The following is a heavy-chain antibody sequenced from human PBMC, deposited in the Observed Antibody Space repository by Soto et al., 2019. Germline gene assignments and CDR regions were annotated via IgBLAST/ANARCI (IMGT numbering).Heavy chain of an antibody. Sequence: GGSLRLSCAASGFTLSSYAMSWVRQAPGKGLEWVSAISGSGGSTYYADSVKGRFTISRDNSKNTLYLQMNSLRAEDTAVYYCAKSESIQNYYYGMDVCCQGTTVTVSS. D-gene: IGHD6-6*01. CDR2: ISGSGGST. CDR1: GFTLSSYA. CDR3: AKSESIQNYYYGMDV. V-gene: IGHV3-23*01. J-gene: IGHJ6*02.